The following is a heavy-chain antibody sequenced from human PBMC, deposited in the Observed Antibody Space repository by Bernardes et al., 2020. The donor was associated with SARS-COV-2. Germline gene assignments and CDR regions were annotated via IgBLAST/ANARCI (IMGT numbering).Heavy chain of an antibody. Sequence: VGSLSLSCAASGFTFSSYAMSWVRQAPGKGLEWVSTISGRGGTYYADSVKGRFTISRDNSKMTLYVQMNSLRAEDTAVYYCAKQSHDFGDSRFDFWGQGTLVTVSS. J-gene: IGHJ4*02. CDR1: GFTFSSYA. CDR3: AKQSHDFGDSRFDF. D-gene: IGHD4-17*01. CDR2: ISGRGGT. V-gene: IGHV3-23*01.